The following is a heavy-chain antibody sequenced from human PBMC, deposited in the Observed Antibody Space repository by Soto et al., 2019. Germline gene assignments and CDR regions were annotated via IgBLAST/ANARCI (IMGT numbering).Heavy chain of an antibody. Sequence: QVQLVQSGAEVKKPGASVKVSCKASGYTFTGYYMHWVRQAPGQGLEWMGWINPNSGGTNYAQKFQGWVTMTRDTSISTAYMELSKLRSDDTAVYYCARDVAAAEYYFDYWGQGTLVTVSS. CDR2: INPNSGGT. D-gene: IGHD6-13*01. CDR3: ARDVAAAEYYFDY. CDR1: GYTFTGYY. J-gene: IGHJ4*02. V-gene: IGHV1-2*04.